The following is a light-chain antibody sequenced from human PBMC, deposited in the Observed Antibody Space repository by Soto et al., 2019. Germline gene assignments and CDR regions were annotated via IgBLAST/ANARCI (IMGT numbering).Light chain of an antibody. CDR3: QKYNSAPWT. Sequence: DLQMTQSPSSLSASVGDRVTITCRASQGISNYLAWYQQKPGKVPKPLIYAASTLQSGVPSRFSGSGYGTDFTLTISSLQPEDVATYYCQKYNSAPWTFGQGTKVEIK. V-gene: IGKV1-27*01. CDR1: QGISNY. CDR2: AAS. J-gene: IGKJ1*01.